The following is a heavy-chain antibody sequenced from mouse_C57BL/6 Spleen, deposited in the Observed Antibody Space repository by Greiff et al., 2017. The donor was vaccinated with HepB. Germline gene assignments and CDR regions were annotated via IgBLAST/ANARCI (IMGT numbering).Heavy chain of an antibody. CDR2: INYDGSST. CDR3: AREGSNYAYFDV. D-gene: IGHD2-5*01. J-gene: IGHJ1*03. V-gene: IGHV5-16*01. CDR1: GFTFSDYY. Sequence: EVKVVESEGGLVQPGSSMKLSCTASGFTFSDYYMAWVRQVPEKGLECVANINYDGSSTYYLDSLKSRFIISRDNAKNILYLQMSSLKSEDTATYYCAREGSNYAYFDVWGTGTTVTVSS.